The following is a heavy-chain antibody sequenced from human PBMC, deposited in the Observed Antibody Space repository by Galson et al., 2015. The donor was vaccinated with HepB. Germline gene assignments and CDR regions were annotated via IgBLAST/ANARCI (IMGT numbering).Heavy chain of an antibody. V-gene: IGHV1-46*01. CDR2: INPSGGST. Sequence: SVKVSCKASGYTFTSYYMHWVRQAPGQGLEWMGIINPSGGSTSYAQKFQGRVTMTRDTSTSTVYTELSSLRSEDTAVYYCARAGRKGSGSTDAFDIWGQGTMVTVSS. D-gene: IGHD3-10*01. CDR1: GYTFTSYY. CDR3: ARAGRKGSGSTDAFDI. J-gene: IGHJ3*02.